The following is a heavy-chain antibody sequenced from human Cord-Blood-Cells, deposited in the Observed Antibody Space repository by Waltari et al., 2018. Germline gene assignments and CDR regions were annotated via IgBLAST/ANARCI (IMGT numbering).Heavy chain of an antibody. CDR3: ASGGAYYDILTGYYY. CDR1: GGSFSGYY. J-gene: IGHJ4*02. V-gene: IGHV4-34*01. D-gene: IGHD3-9*01. CDR2: INHIERT. Sequence: QVQLQQWGAGLLKPSETLSLTCAVHGGSFSGYYWSWIRQPPGTGLEWIGEINHIERTNDNPDLKGRVTISVDTSKNQFSLKLSSVTAADTAVYYCASGGAYYDILTGYYYWGQGTLVTVSS.